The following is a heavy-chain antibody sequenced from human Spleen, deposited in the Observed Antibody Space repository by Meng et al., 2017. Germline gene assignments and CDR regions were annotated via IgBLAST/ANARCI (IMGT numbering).Heavy chain of an antibody. Sequence: LTCAASGFTFSSYAMSWVRQAPGKGLEWVSAISGSGGSTYYADSVKGRFTISRDNSKNTVYLQMNSLRAEDTAVYFCAKALGYGGTLAFDHWGQETLVTVSS. CDR2: ISGSGGST. CDR1: GFTFSSYA. D-gene: IGHD4-23*01. CDR3: AKALGYGGTLAFDH. J-gene: IGHJ4*02. V-gene: IGHV3-23*01.